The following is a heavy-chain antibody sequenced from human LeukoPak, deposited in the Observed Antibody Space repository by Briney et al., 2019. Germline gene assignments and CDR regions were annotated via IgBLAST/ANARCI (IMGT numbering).Heavy chain of an antibody. V-gene: IGHV3-30*02. CDR3: AKEDDYGLLY. CDR2: IWFDGSNE. J-gene: IGHJ4*02. D-gene: IGHD4-17*01. Sequence: PGGSLRLSCAASGFTFSNFGMHWVRQAPGKGLEWVAQIWFDGSNEFYADSVEGRFTISRDNSKNTLYLQMNSLRAEDTAVYYCAKEDDYGLLYWGQGTLATVSS. CDR1: GFTFSNFG.